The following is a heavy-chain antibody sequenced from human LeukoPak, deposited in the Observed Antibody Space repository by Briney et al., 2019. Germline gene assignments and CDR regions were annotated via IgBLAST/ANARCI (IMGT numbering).Heavy chain of an antibody. CDR2: LSQSGTT. CDR3: AREGRGMSPVTSFDY. Sequence: SETLSLTCAVSGYSISSGYYWSWVRQPPGKGLEWIASLSQSGTTYYNPSLKSRVTISLDTSRNQFSLKLTSVTAADTAVYYFAREGRGMSPVTSFDYWGQGTLVIVSS. J-gene: IGHJ4*02. CDR1: GYSISSGYY. V-gene: IGHV4-38-2*02. D-gene: IGHD4-17*01.